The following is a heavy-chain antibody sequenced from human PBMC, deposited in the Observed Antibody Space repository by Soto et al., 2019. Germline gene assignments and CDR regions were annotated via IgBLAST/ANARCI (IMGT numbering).Heavy chain of an antibody. Sequence: EALLEESGGGLVQPGGSLRLFCGASGFTFASENMNWVRQAPGKVLEWIAYISSHSGTIYYADSVKGRFTISRDNAHNSLYLQMNNLTDDDTAVYYCAKSAGWFEGDSFDVWGHGTMVTVSS. CDR3: AKSAGWFEGDSFDV. D-gene: IGHD3-10*01. J-gene: IGHJ3*01. CDR2: ISSHSGTI. V-gene: IGHV3-48*02. CDR1: GFTFASEN.